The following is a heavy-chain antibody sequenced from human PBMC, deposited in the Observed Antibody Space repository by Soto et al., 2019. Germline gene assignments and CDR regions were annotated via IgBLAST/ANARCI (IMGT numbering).Heavy chain of an antibody. J-gene: IGHJ4*02. CDR1: GFTVSSNY. V-gene: IGHV3-53*01. D-gene: IGHD3-22*01. CDR2: IYSGGST. Sequence: GVLRLSCAASGFTVSSNYMSWVRQAPGKGLEWVSVIYSGGSTYYADSVKGRFTISRDNSKNTLYLQMNSLRAEDTAVYYCARGSSGYYPGYFDYWGQGTLVTVS. CDR3: ARGSSGYYPGYFDY.